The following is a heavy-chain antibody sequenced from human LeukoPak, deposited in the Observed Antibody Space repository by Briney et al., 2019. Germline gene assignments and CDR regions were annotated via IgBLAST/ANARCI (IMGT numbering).Heavy chain of an antibody. V-gene: IGHV3-23*01. Sequence: GASLRLSCAAPGFTFSSYAMSWVRQAPGRGLEWVSAISGSGGSTYYADSVKGRFTISRDNSKNTLYLQMNSLRAEDTAVYYCAKVYDYVWGSYRDFDYWGQGTLVTVSS. D-gene: IGHD3-16*02. CDR1: GFTFSSYA. CDR2: ISGSGGST. CDR3: AKVYDYVWGSYRDFDY. J-gene: IGHJ4*02.